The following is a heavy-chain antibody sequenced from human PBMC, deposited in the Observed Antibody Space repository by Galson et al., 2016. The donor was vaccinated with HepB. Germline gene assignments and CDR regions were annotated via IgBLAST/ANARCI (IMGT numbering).Heavy chain of an antibody. J-gene: IGHJ5*02. CDR3: ARLIGDTFDCFDP. CDR2: IFSNDAK. Sequence: PALVKPPQTLTLTCTFSGFSLPTSGVGVAWIRQPPGKTLEWLAHIFSNDAKSLSTSLKSRLTISKDTSKSQVVLTLTNLDPVDTATYYCARLIGDTFDCFDPWGQGTLVTVSS. V-gene: IGHV2-26*01. CDR1: GFSLPTSGVG. D-gene: IGHD2/OR15-2a*01.